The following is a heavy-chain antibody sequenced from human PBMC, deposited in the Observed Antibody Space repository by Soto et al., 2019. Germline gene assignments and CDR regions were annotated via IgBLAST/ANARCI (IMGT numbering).Heavy chain of an antibody. Sequence: QVQLAQSGAEVTKPGSSVKVSCKASGGTLNSYTISWLRQAPGQGLEWMGKIIPMLGTADYAQKFQGRITITAAPSTGTAYMELSSLTSEDTAVYFCARANDYTNYVWFDPWGQGTLVTVSS. CDR3: ARANDYTNYVWFDP. V-gene: IGHV1-69*08. CDR2: IIPMLGTA. J-gene: IGHJ5*02. D-gene: IGHD4-4*01. CDR1: GGTLNSYT.